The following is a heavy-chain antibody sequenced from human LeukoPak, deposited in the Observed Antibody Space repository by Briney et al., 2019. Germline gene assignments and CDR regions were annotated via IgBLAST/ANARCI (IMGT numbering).Heavy chain of an antibody. D-gene: IGHD1-26*01. CDR2: IYYSGST. CDR1: GGSISSSSYY. V-gene: IGHV4-39*01. J-gene: IGHJ5*02. Sequence: KTSDTLSLTCTVSGGSISSSSYYWGWIRQPPGKGLEWIGSIYYSGSTYYNPSLRSRVTISVDTSKNQFSLKLSSVTAADTAVYYCARLHSGSYYTWGQGTLVTVSS. CDR3: ARLHSGSYYT.